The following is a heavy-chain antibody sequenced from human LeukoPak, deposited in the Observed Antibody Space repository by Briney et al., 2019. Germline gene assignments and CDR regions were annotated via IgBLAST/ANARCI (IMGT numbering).Heavy chain of an antibody. CDR1: GFTFSSYA. CDR2: IGGSGGST. Sequence: GGSLRPSCAASGFTFSSYAMSWVRQAPGKGLEWVSAIGGSGGSTYYADSVKGRFTISRDNSKNTLYLQMNSLRAEDTAVYYCAKKPGLAAAEPFDYWGQGTLVTVSS. V-gene: IGHV3-23*01. CDR3: AKKPGLAAAEPFDY. J-gene: IGHJ4*02. D-gene: IGHD6-13*01.